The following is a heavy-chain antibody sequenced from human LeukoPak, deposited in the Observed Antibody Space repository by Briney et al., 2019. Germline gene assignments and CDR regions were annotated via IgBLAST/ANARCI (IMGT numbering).Heavy chain of an antibody. CDR3: ARDEGYYFDY. V-gene: IGHV3-23*01. CDR2: ISGSGGST. J-gene: IGHJ4*02. CDR1: GFTFSSYA. Sequence: GGSLRLSCAVSGFTFSSYAMSWVRQAPGKGLEWVSAISGSGGSTYYADSVKGRFTISRDNSKNTLYLQMNSLRAEDTAVYYCARDEGYYFDYWGQGTLVTVSS.